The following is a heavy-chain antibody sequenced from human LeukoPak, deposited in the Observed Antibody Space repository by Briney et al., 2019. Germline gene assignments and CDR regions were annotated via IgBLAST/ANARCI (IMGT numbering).Heavy chain of an antibody. CDR2: IIPIFGTA. CDR3: ARVGVEFWYCSGGSCYGHMDV. CDR1: GGTFSSYA. Sequence: GASVKVSCKASGGTFSSYAISWVRQAPGQGLEWMGGIIPIFGTANYAQKFQGRVTITADESTSTAYMELRSLRSDDTAVYYCARVGVEFWYCSGGSCYGHMDVWGKGTTVTVSS. V-gene: IGHV1-69*13. J-gene: IGHJ6*03. D-gene: IGHD2-15*01.